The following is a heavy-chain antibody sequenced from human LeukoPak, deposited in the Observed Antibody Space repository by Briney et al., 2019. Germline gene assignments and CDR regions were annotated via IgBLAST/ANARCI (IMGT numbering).Heavy chain of an antibody. Sequence: SETLSLTTTQPVGSISSYYGSRIRETGAWGVWCMSRIYTSGGTNYNPALKRRVTMSVDTSKNQFSLKVSSVTAADTAVYYCARGATYYDPNWFDPWGQGTLVTVSS. V-gene: IGHV4-4*07. CDR3: ARGATYYDPNWFDP. CDR1: VGSISSYY. CDR2: IYTSGGT. J-gene: IGHJ5*02. D-gene: IGHD3-3*01.